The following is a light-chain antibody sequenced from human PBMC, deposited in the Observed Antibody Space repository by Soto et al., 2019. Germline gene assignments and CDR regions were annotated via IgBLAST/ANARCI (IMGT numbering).Light chain of an antibody. Sequence: EFVLTQSPATLSLSPGDTATLSCSASQSVSSYSAWYQQKPGQAPRLLIYDTSNRATGIPARFSGSGSGTDFTLTISGLKPEDFAVYYCQQRYNWQYTFGLRTRLEIK. CDR1: QSVSSY. CDR2: DTS. J-gene: IGKJ2*01. V-gene: IGKV3-11*01. CDR3: QQRYNWQYT.